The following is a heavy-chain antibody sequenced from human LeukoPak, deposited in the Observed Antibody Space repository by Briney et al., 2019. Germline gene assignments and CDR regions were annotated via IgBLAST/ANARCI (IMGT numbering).Heavy chain of an antibody. CDR1: GGSISSYY. CDR2: IYYSGST. Sequence: PSETLSLTCTVSGGSISSYYWSWIRQPQGKGLEWIGYIYYSGSTNYNPSLKSRVTISVDTSKNQFSLKLSSVTAADTAVYYCARDRYYGMDVWGQGTTVTVSS. J-gene: IGHJ6*02. CDR3: ARDRYYGMDV. V-gene: IGHV4-59*01.